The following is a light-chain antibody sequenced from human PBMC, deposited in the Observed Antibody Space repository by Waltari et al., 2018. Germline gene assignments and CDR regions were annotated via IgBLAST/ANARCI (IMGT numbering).Light chain of an antibody. V-gene: IGLV1-47*01. CDR3: AAGDDNLSGGV. Sequence: RVQGTAPKLRLYRGDQRPSGVTDTFDGSKAGTSGSLAISGIRSEDEGDYYCAAGDDNLSGGVFGGGTKLTVL. CDR2: RGD. J-gene: IGLJ3*02.